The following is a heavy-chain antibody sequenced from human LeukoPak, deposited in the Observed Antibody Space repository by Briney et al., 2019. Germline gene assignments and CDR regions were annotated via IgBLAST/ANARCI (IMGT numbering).Heavy chain of an antibody. J-gene: IGHJ4*02. Sequence: PGGSLRLSCAASGFTFSSCAMSWVRQAPGKGLEWVSGISGRDGSTYYADSVKGRFTISRDNSKNTVYLQMNSLRAEDTAIHYCACSSAWSRQIDYWGQGTLVTVSS. V-gene: IGHV3-23*01. CDR1: GFTFSSCA. CDR2: ISGRDGST. D-gene: IGHD6-19*01. CDR3: ACSSAWSRQIDY.